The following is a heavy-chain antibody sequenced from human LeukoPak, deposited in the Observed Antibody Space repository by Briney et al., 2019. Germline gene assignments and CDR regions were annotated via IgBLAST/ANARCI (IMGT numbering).Heavy chain of an antibody. CDR1: GYTFTGYY. D-gene: IGHD1-7*01. V-gene: IGHV1-18*04. CDR3: ARDASRRYNWNYGAFDI. Sequence: ASVKVSCKASGYTFTGYYMHWVRQAPGQGLEWMGWISAYNGNTNYAQKLQGRVTMTTDTSTSTAYMELRSLRSDDTAVYYCARDASRRYNWNYGAFDIWGQGTMVTVSS. CDR2: ISAYNGNT. J-gene: IGHJ3*02.